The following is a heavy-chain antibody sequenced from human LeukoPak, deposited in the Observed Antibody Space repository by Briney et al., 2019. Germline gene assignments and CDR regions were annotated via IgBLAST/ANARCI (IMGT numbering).Heavy chain of an antibody. CDR3: AKKNGDYGDTSKIDY. V-gene: IGHV3-33*06. CDR2: IWYDGSNK. CDR1: GFTFSSYG. Sequence: PGRSLRLSCAASGFTFSSYGMHWVRQAPGKGLEWVAVIWYDGSNKYYADSVKGRFTISRDNSKNTLYLQMYSLRAEDTAIYYCAKKNGDYGDTSKIDYWGQGTLVTVSS. D-gene: IGHD4-17*01. J-gene: IGHJ4*02.